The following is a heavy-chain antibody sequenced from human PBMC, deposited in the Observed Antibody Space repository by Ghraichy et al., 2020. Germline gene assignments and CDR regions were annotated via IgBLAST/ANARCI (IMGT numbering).Heavy chain of an antibody. J-gene: IGHJ2*01. CDR1: GFTFGDYA. CDR2: IRSKAYGGTT. V-gene: IGHV3-49*03. D-gene: IGHD3-22*01. Sequence: GGSLRLSCTASGFTFGDYAMSWFRQAPGKGLEWVGFIRSKAYGGTTEYAASVKGRFTISRDDSKSIAYLQMNSLKTEDTAVYYCTRSSGYFYWYFDLWGRGTLVTVSS. CDR3: TRSSGYFYWYFDL.